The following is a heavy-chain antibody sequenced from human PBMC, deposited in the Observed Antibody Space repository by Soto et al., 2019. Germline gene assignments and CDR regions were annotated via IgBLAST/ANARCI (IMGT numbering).Heavy chain of an antibody. D-gene: IGHD2-21*02. CDR1: GVSITSYY. Sequence: QVQMQESGPGLVKPSETLSLTCTVSGVSITSYYWNWIRQIPEKGLEWIGFIHYSGGSKFNPSLKRRLSMSVDTSNNQYSLRLNFLTAADTAIYYCARWGDIAGISLPAFDVWGQGAMVTVSS. CDR2: IHYSGGS. V-gene: IGHV4-59*08. CDR3: ARWGDIAGISLPAFDV. J-gene: IGHJ3*01.